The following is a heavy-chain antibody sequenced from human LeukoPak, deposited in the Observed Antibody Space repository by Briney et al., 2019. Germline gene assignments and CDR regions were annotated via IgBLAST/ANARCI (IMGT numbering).Heavy chain of an antibody. D-gene: IGHD2-2*01. CDR1: GFTFSSYW. CDR2: ISRDGSEQ. V-gene: IGHV3-7*01. Sequence: GGSLRLSCAASGFTFSSYWMTWVRQAPGKGLEWLATISRDGSEQFYVDSVKGRFTISGDNAKNSLYLQMNSLRAEDTAVYYCARASGSTSLGSYWGQGTLVTVSS. CDR3: ARASGSTSLGSY. J-gene: IGHJ4*02.